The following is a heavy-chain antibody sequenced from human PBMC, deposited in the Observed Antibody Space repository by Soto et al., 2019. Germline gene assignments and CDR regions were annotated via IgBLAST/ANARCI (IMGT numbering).Heavy chain of an antibody. CDR2: INPNSGGT. V-gene: IGHV1-2*02. CDR1: GYTFTGYY. Sequence: ASVKVSCKASGYTFTGYYMHWVRQAPGQGLEWMGWINPNSGGTNYAQKFQGRVTMTRDTSISTAYMELSRLRSDDTAAYYCARVAYYDFWSGPATHYGMDVWGQGTTVTVSS. CDR3: ARVAYYDFWSGPATHYGMDV. D-gene: IGHD3-3*01. J-gene: IGHJ6*02.